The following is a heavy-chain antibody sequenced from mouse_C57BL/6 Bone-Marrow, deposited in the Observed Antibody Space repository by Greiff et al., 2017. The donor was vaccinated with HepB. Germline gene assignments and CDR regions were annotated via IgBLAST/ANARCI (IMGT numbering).Heavy chain of an antibody. CDR3: ARERLGFAY. D-gene: IGHD3-2*02. J-gene: IGHJ3*01. V-gene: IGHV1-64*01. CDR2: IHPNSGST. Sequence: VQLQQPGAELVKPGASVKLSCKASGYTFTSYWLHWVKQRPGQGLEWIGMIHPNSGSTNYNEKFKSKATLTVDKSSSPAYMQLSSLTSEDSAVYYCARERLGFAYWGQGTLVTVSA. CDR1: GYTFTSYW.